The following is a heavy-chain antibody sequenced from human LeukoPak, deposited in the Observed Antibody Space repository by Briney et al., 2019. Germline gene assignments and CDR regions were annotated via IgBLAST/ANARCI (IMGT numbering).Heavy chain of an antibody. CDR1: VGSITSYH. D-gene: IGHD1-26*01. Sequence: SETLSLTRTVSVGSITSYHYSWIRQPPGKGLEWIGYIYYSGSTNYNPSLKSRVTISVDTSKNQFSLKLSAVTAADTAVYYCARGGSGTYYHYWGQGTLVTVSS. CDR3: ARGGSGTYYHY. CDR2: IYYSGST. J-gene: IGHJ4*02. V-gene: IGHV4-59*01.